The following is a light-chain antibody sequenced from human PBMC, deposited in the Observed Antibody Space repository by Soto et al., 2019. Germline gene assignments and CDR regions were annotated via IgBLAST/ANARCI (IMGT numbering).Light chain of an antibody. CDR2: GAS. V-gene: IGKV3-20*01. Sequence: EIVLTQSPGTLSLSPGERATLSCRASQSVSSNYLAWYQQKPGQAPRPLIYGASSSATGIPDRFSGSGAGTDFTLTISSLESEDLAVYYCQQYGSSPCTFGQGTKVEIK. CDR3: QQYGSSPCT. CDR1: QSVSSNY. J-gene: IGKJ1*01.